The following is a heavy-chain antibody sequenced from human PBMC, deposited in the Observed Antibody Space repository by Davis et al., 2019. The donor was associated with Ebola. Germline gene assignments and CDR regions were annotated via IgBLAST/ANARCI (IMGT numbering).Heavy chain of an antibody. CDR1: GFTFSNAW. D-gene: IGHD2-2*01. J-gene: IGHJ4*02. CDR3: TTDLGYCSSTSCLDY. Sequence: GSLRLSCAASGFTFSNAWMNWVRQAPGKGLEWVGRIKSKTDGGTTDYAAPVKGRFTISRDDSKNTLYLQMNSLKTEDTAVYYCTTDLGYCSSTSCLDYWGQGTLVTVSS. CDR2: IKSKTDGGTT. V-gene: IGHV3-15*07.